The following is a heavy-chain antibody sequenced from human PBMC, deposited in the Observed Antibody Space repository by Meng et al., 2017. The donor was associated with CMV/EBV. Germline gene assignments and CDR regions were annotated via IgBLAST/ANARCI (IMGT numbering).Heavy chain of an antibody. V-gene: IGHV3-30*02. CDR1: GFTFSSYG. CDR3: AKDSVRGITIFGVVNLGGWFDP. D-gene: IGHD3-3*01. J-gene: IGHJ5*02. CDR2: IRYDGSNK. Sequence: GGSLRLSCAASGFTFSSYGMHWVRQAPGKGLEWVAFIRYDGSNKYYADSAKGRFTISRDNSKNTLYLQMNSLRAEDTAVYYCAKDSVRGITIFGVVNLGGWFDPWGQGTLVTVSS.